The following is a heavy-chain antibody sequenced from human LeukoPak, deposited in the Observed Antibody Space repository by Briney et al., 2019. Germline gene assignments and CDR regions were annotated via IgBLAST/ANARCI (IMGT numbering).Heavy chain of an antibody. Sequence: RAGGSLRLSCAASGFTFSSYAMHWVRQAPGKGLEWVSGISWNSGSIGYADSVKGRFTISRDNAKNSLYLQMNSLRAEDTALYYCAKDIATFDGPGHYYYGMDVWGQGTTVTVSS. D-gene: IGHD3-16*01. CDR1: GFTFSSYA. V-gene: IGHV3-9*01. CDR3: AKDIATFDGPGHYYYGMDV. CDR2: ISWNSGSI. J-gene: IGHJ6*02.